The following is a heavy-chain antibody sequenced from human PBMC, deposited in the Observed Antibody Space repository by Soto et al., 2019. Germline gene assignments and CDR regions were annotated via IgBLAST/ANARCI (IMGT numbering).Heavy chain of an antibody. Sequence: TSETLSLTCQVSGDSISTYYWSWVRPPPGGGMGGIGCVHERGSNDYNSSLRGRVIISLHTSKSQFSLSLRSATAADTATYYCGRGTRALITSLFAYRGQGIPVTGS. CDR3: GRGTRALITSLFAY. D-gene: IGHD1-20*01. CDR2: VHERGSN. V-gene: IGHV4-59*03. CDR1: GDSISTYY. J-gene: IGHJ4*02.